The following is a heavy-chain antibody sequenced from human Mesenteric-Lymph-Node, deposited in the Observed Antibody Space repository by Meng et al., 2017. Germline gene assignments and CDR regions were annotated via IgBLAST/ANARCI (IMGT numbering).Heavy chain of an antibody. V-gene: IGHV4-61*01. CDR3: ARDNMGSIDY. D-gene: IGHD1-26*01. Sequence: QWRLQKSGPGLLRPSETLSLTCSVSGASVSINPSSWTWVRQPPGKGLEWIGYNFNDGRTNYNPSLKTRVTMSIDTSKNQFSLTLSSVTAADTAIYYCARDNMGSIDYWGQGILVTVSS. J-gene: IGHJ4*02. CDR1: GASVSINPSS. CDR2: NFNDGRT.